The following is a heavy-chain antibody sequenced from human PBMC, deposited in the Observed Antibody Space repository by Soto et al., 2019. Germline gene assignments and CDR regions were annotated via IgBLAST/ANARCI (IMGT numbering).Heavy chain of an antibody. CDR1: EFTFSTYS. CDR2: ITKSSRTI. V-gene: IGHV3-48*01. J-gene: IGHJ6*02. CDR3: ARGPRAPPPHDYGMDV. Sequence: GGSLRLSCAASEFTFSTYSMNWVRQAPGKGLEWILYITKSSRTIYYADSVKGRFTISRDNAKNSLYLQMNSLRADDTAVYYCARGPRAPPPHDYGMDVWGQGTTVTVSS.